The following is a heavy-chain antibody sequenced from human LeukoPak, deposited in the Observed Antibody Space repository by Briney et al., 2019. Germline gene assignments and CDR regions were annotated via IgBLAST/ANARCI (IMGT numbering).Heavy chain of an antibody. Sequence: PGRSLRLSCAASGFTFSSYGMHWVRQAPGKGLEWVAVISYDGSNKYYADSVKGRFTISRDNSKNTLYLQMNSLRAEDTAVYYCAKVGGSYFGGTFDYWDQGTLVTVSS. D-gene: IGHD1-26*01. CDR2: ISYDGSNK. CDR1: GFTFSSYG. CDR3: AKVGGSYFGGTFDY. V-gene: IGHV3-30*18. J-gene: IGHJ4*02.